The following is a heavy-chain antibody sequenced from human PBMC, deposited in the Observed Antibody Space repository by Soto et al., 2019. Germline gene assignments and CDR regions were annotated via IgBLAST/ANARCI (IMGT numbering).Heavy chain of an antibody. J-gene: IGHJ4*02. CDR1: GCIFSSYA. Sequence: QAQLVQAGAEVKKPGSSVKVSCKASGCIFSSYAISWVRQDPGQVLEWMGGVIPIFGTANYAQKFQGRVTITADESTNTAYMDLSSLRSEDTALYYCARGGSGYVGFTDLWGQGTLVTVSS. CDR3: ARGGSGYVGFTDL. CDR2: VIPIFGTA. V-gene: IGHV1-69*01. D-gene: IGHD3-22*01.